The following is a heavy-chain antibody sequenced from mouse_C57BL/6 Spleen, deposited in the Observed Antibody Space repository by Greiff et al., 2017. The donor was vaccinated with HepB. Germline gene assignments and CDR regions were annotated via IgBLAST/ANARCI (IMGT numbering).Heavy chain of an antibody. CDR3: ARGEGTAWDYFDY. D-gene: IGHD3-3*01. CDR1: GYAFTNYL. J-gene: IGHJ2*01. V-gene: IGHV1-54*01. CDR2: INPGSGGT. Sequence: VQLQQSGAELVRPGTSVKVSCKASGYAFTNYLIEWVKQRPGQGLEWIGVINPGSGGTNYNEKFKGKATLTADKSSSTAYMQLSSLTSEDSAVYFCARGEGTAWDYFDYWGQGTTLTVSS.